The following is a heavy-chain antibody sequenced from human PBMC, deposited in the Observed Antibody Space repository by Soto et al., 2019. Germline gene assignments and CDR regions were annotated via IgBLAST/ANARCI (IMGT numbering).Heavy chain of an antibody. CDR3: ASGDYGDYRAYFYYGLDV. CDR2: IIPIFDTP. D-gene: IGHD4-17*01. V-gene: IGHV1-69*01. CDR1: GGTFSTFA. J-gene: IGHJ6*02. Sequence: QVHLVQSGAEVKKPGSSVRVSCKASGGTFSTFAISWVRQAPGQGLQWMGVIIPIFDTPNYAQNFQGRVTITADESTSTAYLELSGLRSEDTAVYYCASGDYGDYRAYFYYGLDVWGQGTTVTVPS.